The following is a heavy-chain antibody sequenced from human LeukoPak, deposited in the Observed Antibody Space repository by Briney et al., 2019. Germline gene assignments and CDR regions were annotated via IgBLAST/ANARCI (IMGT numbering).Heavy chain of an antibody. V-gene: IGHV3-11*01. J-gene: IGHJ4*02. CDR1: GFTFSDHY. CDR3: ARVKESRYFDWRYIFDF. CDR2: ISSRGITV. D-gene: IGHD3-9*01. Sequence: PGGSLRLSCAASGFTFSDHYMSWVRQAPGKGLEWVAYISSRGITVNYADSVKGRFTISRDNAKNSLDLQMNSLRADDTAVYYCARVKESRYFDWRYIFDFWGQGAQVTVSS.